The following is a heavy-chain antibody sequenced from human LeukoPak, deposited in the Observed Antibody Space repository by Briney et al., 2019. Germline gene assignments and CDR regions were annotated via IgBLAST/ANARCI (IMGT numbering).Heavy chain of an antibody. J-gene: IGHJ4*02. CDR2: IYSGGST. V-gene: IGHV3-66*01. CDR3: ARELGDSSGYYDY. Sequence: PGGSLRLSCTAPGFTVSSNHRSGVRQAPGKGLECVSFIYSGGSTYYADSVKGRFTISRDNSKNTLYLQMNSLRAEDTAVYYCARELGDSSGYYDYWGQGTLVTVSS. D-gene: IGHD3-22*01. CDR1: GFTVSSNH.